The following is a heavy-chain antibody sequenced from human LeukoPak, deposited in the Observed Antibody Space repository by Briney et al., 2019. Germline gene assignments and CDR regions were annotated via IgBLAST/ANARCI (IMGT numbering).Heavy chain of an antibody. D-gene: IGHD5-24*01. CDR2: IYYSGST. J-gene: IGHJ4*02. CDR3: ARHDGYNNYFDY. Sequence: SETLSLTCTVSGGSISSSSYYWGWIRQPPGKGLEWIGSIYYSGSTYYNPSLKSRVTISVDTSKNQFSLKLSSVTAADTAVYYCARHDGYNNYFDYWGQGTLVTVSS. CDR1: GGSISSSSYY. V-gene: IGHV4-39*01.